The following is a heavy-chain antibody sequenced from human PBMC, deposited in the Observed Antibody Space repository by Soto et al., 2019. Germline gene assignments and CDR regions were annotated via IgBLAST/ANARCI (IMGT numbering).Heavy chain of an antibody. CDR1: GGTFSSYA. J-gene: IGHJ4*02. V-gene: IGHV1-69*01. CDR3: ARGDCSNTSCRPYYFDY. D-gene: IGHD2-2*01. CDR2: IIPIFGTA. Sequence: QVQLVQSGAEVKKPGSSVKVSCKASGGTFSSYAISWVRQAPGQGLEWMGGIIPIFGTANYAQKFQGRVTITADESTSTAYMELSSLRSEDTAVYYCARGDCSNTSCRPYYFDYWGQGTLVTVSS.